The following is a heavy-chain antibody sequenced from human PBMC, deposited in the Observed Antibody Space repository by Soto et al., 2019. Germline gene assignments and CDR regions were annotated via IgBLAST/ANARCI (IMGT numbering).Heavy chain of an antibody. CDR2: IYYSGST. CDR1: GGSVSSGSYY. J-gene: IGHJ4*02. D-gene: IGHD3-22*01. V-gene: IGHV4-61*01. CDR3: ARADYYDSSGYRGVFDY. Sequence: QVQLQESGPGLVKPSETLSLTCTVSGGSVSSGSYYWSWIRQPPGKGLEWIGYIYYSGSTNYNPSLKSRVTISVDTSKNQFSLKLSSVTAADTAVYYCARADYYDSSGYRGVFDYWGQGTLVTVSS.